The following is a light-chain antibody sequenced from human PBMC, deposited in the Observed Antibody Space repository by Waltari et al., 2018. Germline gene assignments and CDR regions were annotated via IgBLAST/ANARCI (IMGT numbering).Light chain of an antibody. V-gene: IGLV1-47*02. CDR1: SSNIGSTY. Sequence: QSVLTQPPSASGAPGQSVTISCSGTSSNIGSTYVYWYQQLSGKTPKLLIYNNNQRPSGVPDRFSGSKSATSASLAISGLQSKDEADYYCSAWDTSLRDVLFGGGTRLTVL. CDR2: NNN. J-gene: IGLJ2*01. CDR3: SAWDTSLRDVL.